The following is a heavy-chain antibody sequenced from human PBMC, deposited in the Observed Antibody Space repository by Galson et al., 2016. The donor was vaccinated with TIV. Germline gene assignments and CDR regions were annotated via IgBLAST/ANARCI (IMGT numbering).Heavy chain of an antibody. D-gene: IGHD6-19*01. J-gene: IGHJ6*02. CDR3: ARASSDYFDNYGMDV. V-gene: IGHV2-70*11. CDR1: GFSLSRSRMC. CDR2: IDGDDDT. Sequence: PALVKPTQTLTLTCTFSGFSLSRSRMCVTWMRQPPGKALEWLARIDGDDDTYYNNFLATRLFLTKDTSRNQVVLTLTNLDPADPATYYCARASSDYFDNYGMDVWGQGTTVTVS.